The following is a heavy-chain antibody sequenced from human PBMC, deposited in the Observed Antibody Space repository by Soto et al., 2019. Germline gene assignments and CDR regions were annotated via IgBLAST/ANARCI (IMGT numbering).Heavy chain of an antibody. CDR2: VFYSGST. V-gene: IGHV4-39*07. D-gene: IGHD6-13*01. CDR3: ARDGAATGSVYLDY. J-gene: IGHJ4*02. Sequence: SETLSLTCNVSGGSISNSNYYWGWIRQPPGKGLEWIGNVFYSGSTYYNPSLKSRVTMSVDTSKNQFSLRLTSVSAADTAVYYCARDGAATGSVYLDYWGQGTLVTVSS. CDR1: GGSISNSNYY.